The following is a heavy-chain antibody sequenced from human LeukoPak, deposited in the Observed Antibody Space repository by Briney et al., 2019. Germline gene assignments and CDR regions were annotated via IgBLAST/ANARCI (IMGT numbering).Heavy chain of an antibody. CDR3: VRGRGSYGWFDP. J-gene: IGHJ5*02. Sequence: PGGSLRLSCAASGFTFSSYAMHWVRQAPGKGLEWVAVISYDGSNKYYADSVKGRFTISRDNSKNTLYLQMNSLRGEDTAVYYCVRGRGSYGWFDPWGQGTLVTVSS. D-gene: IGHD3-10*01. CDR1: GFTFSSYA. V-gene: IGHV3-30-3*01. CDR2: ISYDGSNK.